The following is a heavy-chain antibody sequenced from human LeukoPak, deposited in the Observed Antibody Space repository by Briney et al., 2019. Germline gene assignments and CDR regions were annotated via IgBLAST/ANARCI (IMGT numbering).Heavy chain of an antibody. CDR3: SRRTSGSRFDP. J-gene: IGHJ5*02. CDR2: IYYSGST. CDR1: GGSISSYY. D-gene: IGHD3-10*01. Sequence: MPSETLSLTCTVSGGSISSYYWSWIRQPPGKGLEWIGYIYYSGSTTYNPSLKSRVTISVDTSKSQFSLNLSSVTAADTAVYYCSRRTSGSRFDPWGQGTLVTVSS. V-gene: IGHV4-59*01.